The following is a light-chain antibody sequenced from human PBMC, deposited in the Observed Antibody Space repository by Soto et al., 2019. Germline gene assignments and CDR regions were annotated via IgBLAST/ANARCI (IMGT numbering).Light chain of an antibody. V-gene: IGLV2-23*02. Sequence: QSALSQPASVSGSPGQSITISCTGTSSDVGSYNLVSWYQQHPGKAPKLMIYEVIKRPSGVSNRFSGSKSGNTASLTISGLQAEDEADYYCCSYAGSRTLVFGGGTKLTVL. J-gene: IGLJ3*02. CDR1: SSDVGSYNL. CDR3: CSYAGSRTLV. CDR2: EVI.